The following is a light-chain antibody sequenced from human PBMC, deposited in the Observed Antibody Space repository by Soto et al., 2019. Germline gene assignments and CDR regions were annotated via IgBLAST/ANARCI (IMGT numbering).Light chain of an antibody. CDR3: KKYNNWRGT. CDR1: QSVSSN. CDR2: GAS. J-gene: IGKJ2*01. Sequence: EIVMTQSPATLSVSPGERATLSCRASQSVSSNLAWYQQKPGQAPRLLIYGASTRATGIPARFSGSGSGTEFTLTISRLQSEDFAVYYCKKYNNWRGTFGQGTKLEIK. V-gene: IGKV3-15*01.